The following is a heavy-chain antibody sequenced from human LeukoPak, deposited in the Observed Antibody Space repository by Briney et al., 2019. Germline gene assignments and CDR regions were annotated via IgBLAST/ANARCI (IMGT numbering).Heavy chain of an antibody. Sequence: SETLSLTCTVSGCSISSYYWSWMRQPPGKGLEWIGYIHYSGDTNYNPSLKSRVTISVDTSKNQFSLKLSSVTAADTAVYYSAATDSNGWSDYWGQGTLVTVSS. J-gene: IGHJ4*02. CDR1: GCSISSYY. V-gene: IGHV4-59*01. CDR2: IHYSGDT. D-gene: IGHD6-19*01. CDR3: AATDSNGWSDY.